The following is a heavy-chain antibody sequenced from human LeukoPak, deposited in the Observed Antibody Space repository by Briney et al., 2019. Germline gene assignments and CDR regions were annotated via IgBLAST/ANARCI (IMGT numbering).Heavy chain of an antibody. CDR3: ARAPRGRYSSGWYGN. CDR1: GFTFSSYS. V-gene: IGHV3-48*01. CDR2: ISSSSSTI. D-gene: IGHD6-19*01. Sequence: GGSLRLSCAASGFTFSSYSMNWVRQARGKGLEWVSYISSSSSTIYYADSVKGRFTISRDNAKNSLYLQMNGLRAEDTAVYCCARAPRGRYSSGWYGNWGQGTLVTVSS. J-gene: IGHJ4*02.